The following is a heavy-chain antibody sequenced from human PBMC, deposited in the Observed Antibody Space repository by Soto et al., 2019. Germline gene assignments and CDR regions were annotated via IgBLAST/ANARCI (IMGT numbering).Heavy chain of an antibody. Sequence: TSQNLRDTWTVSAGSPSRYYRSWIRQPAGKGLEWIGRIYSSGSTNYHPSLKSRVTMSVDTSKNQFSLKLRSVTAADTAGYYCARDQARDFDYWGKGTLVTVS. CDR2: IYSSGST. J-gene: IGHJ4*02. V-gene: IGHV4-4*07. CDR1: AGSPSRYY. D-gene: IGHD6-6*01. CDR3: ARDQARDFDY.